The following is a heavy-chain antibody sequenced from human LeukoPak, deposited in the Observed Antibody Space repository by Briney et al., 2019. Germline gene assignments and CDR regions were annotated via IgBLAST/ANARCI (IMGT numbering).Heavy chain of an antibody. V-gene: IGHV4-34*01. D-gene: IGHD3-3*01. CDR2: IYYSGST. CDR3: ARGTSYYDFWSGYYGAFDI. CDR1: GGSFSGYY. J-gene: IGHJ3*02. Sequence: PSETLSLTCAVYGGSFSGYYWSWIRQPPGKGLEWIGSIYYSGSTYYNPSLKSRVTISVDTSKNQFSLKLSSVTAADTAVYYCARGTSYYDFWSGYYGAFDIWGQGTMVTVSS.